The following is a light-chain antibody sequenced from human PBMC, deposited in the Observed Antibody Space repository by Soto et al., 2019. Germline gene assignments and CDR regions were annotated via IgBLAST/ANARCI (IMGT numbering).Light chain of an antibody. V-gene: IGKV3-20*01. CDR2: GAS. CDR1: QSVAANY. Sequence: EVVLTQSPGTLSLSPGERATLSCRASQSVAANYLAWYQQKRGQAPRLLIYGASSRATGIPDRFSGSGSGTDFTLTSSRLEHEDFSVYYCHQYGTAPLTFGPGPKVDIK. J-gene: IGKJ3*01. CDR3: HQYGTAPLT.